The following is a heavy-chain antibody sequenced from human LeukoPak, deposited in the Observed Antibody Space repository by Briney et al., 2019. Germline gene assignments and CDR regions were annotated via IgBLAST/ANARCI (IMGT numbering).Heavy chain of an antibody. CDR2: IYYSGDT. CDR3: ARAGGYSYGPPHFDY. Sequence: SETLSLTCAVYGESFSGYYRGWIRQPPGKGLEWIGSIYYSGDTYDNPSLKSRVTMSVDTSKNQFSLKLNSVTAADTAVYYCARAGGYSYGPPHFDYWGQGTLVTVSS. CDR1: GESFSGYY. D-gene: IGHD5-18*01. V-gene: IGHV4-34*01. J-gene: IGHJ4*02.